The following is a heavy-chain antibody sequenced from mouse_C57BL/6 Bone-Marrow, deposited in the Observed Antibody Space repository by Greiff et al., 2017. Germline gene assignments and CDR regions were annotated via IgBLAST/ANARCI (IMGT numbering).Heavy chain of an antibody. V-gene: IGHV1-50*01. Sequence: QVQLKESGAELVKPGASVKLSCKASGYTFTSYWMQWVKQRPGQGLEWIGEIDPSDSYTNYNQKFKGKATLTVDTSSSTAYMQLSSLTSEDSAVYYCARTYGYSSAMDYWGQGTSVTVSS. J-gene: IGHJ4*01. CDR2: IDPSDSYT. D-gene: IGHD2-2*01. CDR3: ARTYGYSSAMDY. CDR1: GYTFTSYW.